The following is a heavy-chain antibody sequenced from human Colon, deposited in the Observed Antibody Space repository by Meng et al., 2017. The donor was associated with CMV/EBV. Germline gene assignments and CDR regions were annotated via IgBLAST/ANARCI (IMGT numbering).Heavy chain of an antibody. CDR1: GFPLNSHG. D-gene: IGHD4-11*01. CDR2: ISHDGTKK. J-gene: IGHJ5*02. CDR3: ARASNSSFDP. V-gene: IGHV3-30*03. Sequence: GESLKISCAVSGFPLNSHGMHWVRQAPGKGLEWVTLISHDGTKKYYAESVKGRFTISRDNSQNTVTVQMNSLRGDDTAIYYCARASNSSFDPWGQGTLVTVSS.